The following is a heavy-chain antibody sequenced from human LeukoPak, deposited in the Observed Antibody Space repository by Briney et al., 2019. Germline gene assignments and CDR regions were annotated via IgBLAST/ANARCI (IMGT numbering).Heavy chain of an antibody. CDR2: FDGNAHGT. CDR3: AKARIIGVGWAQFDS. J-gene: IGHJ4*02. V-gene: IGHV3-53*01. CDR1: GFTVSSNC. Sequence: GGSLRLSCAASGFTVSSNCMTWVRQPPGKGLEWVASFDGNAHGTYFADSVEGRCTISSDNSKNTVYLQMNSLRADDTAIYYCAKARIIGVGWAQFDSWGQGSLVTVSS. D-gene: IGHD2-21*01.